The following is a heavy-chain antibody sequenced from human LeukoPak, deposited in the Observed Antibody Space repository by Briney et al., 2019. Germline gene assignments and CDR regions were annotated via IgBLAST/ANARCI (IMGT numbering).Heavy chain of an antibody. Sequence: GGSLRLSCAVSGFTFSNFEMNWVRQAPGKGLEWVSYISSSASTLYYADSVKGRVTISRDNAKNSLYLQMNSLRDEDTAVYYCVRCRGSNPRYYLDVWGKGTTVTVSS. V-gene: IGHV3-48*03. CDR3: VRCRGSNPRYYLDV. CDR2: ISSSASTL. D-gene: IGHD1-26*01. J-gene: IGHJ6*03. CDR1: GFTFSNFE.